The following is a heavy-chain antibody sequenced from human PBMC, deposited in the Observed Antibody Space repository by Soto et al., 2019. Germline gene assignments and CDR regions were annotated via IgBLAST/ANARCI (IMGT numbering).Heavy chain of an antibody. J-gene: IGHJ4*02. CDR2: IYYSGST. Sequence: PSETLSLTCTVSGGSISISSYYWGCIRQPPGKGLEWIGSIYYSGSTYYNPSLKSRVTISVDTSKNQFSLKLSSVTAADTAVYYCARLGDGYKIVDYWGQGTLVTVSS. D-gene: IGHD5-12*01. V-gene: IGHV4-39*01. CDR1: GGSISISSYY. CDR3: ARLGDGYKIVDY.